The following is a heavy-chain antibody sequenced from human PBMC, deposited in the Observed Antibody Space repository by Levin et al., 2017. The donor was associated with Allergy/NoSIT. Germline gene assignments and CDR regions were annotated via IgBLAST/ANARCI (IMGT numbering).Heavy chain of an antibody. J-gene: IGHJ4*02. CDR3: GGSAAERSLYRPGDY. D-gene: IGHD1-26*01. CDR2: LNPDGCEK. CDR1: GFTFSLYW. V-gene: IGHV3-7*01. Sequence: GGSLRLSCAASGFTFSLYWMTWVRQTPGKGLEWVASLNPDGCEKYYVDSVMGRFTISRDNAKNSVSLQLSSLRAADPAVYYCGGSAAERSLYRPGDYWGQGTLVTVSS.